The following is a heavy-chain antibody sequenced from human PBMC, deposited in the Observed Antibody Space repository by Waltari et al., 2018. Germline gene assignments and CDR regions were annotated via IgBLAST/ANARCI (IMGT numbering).Heavy chain of an antibody. CDR2: IYYNGGT. Sequence: LEYIGYIYYNGGTYYNPSLKGRVTISVNTSKNQFFLKLTSVTAADTAVYYCASWITILGRDGMDVWGQGTTVTVSS. J-gene: IGHJ6*02. CDR3: ASWITILGRDGMDV. D-gene: IGHD3-3*01. V-gene: IGHV4-30-4*01.